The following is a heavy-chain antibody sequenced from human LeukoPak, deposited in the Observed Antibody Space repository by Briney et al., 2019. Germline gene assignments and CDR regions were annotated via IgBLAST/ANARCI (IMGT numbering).Heavy chain of an antibody. D-gene: IGHD3-22*01. CDR3: SKDISGGSGYSHPLQY. CDR2: IWYDGSNK. CDR1: GFTFSSYA. Sequence: AASGFTFSSYAMHWVRQAPGKGLEWVAVIWYDGSNKSYGDSVKGRFTISRDNSKNTVYLQMNSLRAEDTAVYYCSKDISGGSGYSHPLQYWGQGTLVTVSS. J-gene: IGHJ1*01. V-gene: IGHV3-33*06.